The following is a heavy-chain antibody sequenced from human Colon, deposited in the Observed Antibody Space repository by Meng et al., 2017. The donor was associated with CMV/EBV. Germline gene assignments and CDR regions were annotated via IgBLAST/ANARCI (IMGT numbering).Heavy chain of an antibody. J-gene: IGHJ4*02. Sequence: GGSLRLSCAASGFTFDDDATHWVRQAPGKGLEWVSSISWNSGAIGYADSVKGRFTISRDNAKNSLYLQMNSLRAEDTALYYCAKEGVAKYYFDYWGQGTLVTVSS. D-gene: IGHD2-15*01. CDR3: AKEGVAKYYFDY. CDR1: GFTFDDDA. CDR2: ISWNSGAI. V-gene: IGHV3-9*01.